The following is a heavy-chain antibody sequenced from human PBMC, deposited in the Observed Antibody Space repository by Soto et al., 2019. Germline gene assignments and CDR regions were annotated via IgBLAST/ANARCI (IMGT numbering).Heavy chain of an antibody. CDR1: GGTFSSYA. CDR2: IIPIFGTA. V-gene: IGHV1-69*13. J-gene: IGHJ6*02. CDR3: ARDQGGSPAAMFGMDV. D-gene: IGHD2-2*01. Sequence: EASVQVSCQASGGTFSSYAISWVRQANGQGLEWMGGIIPIFGTANYAQKFQGRVTITADESTSTAYMELSSLRSEDTAVYYCARDQGGSPAAMFGMDVWGQGTTVTVSS.